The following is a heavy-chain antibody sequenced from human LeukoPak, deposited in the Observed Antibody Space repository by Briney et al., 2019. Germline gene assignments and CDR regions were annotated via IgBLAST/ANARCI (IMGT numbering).Heavy chain of an antibody. CDR1: GGTFSSYA. V-gene: IGHV1-69*04. D-gene: IGHD2-15*01. J-gene: IGHJ4*02. CDR3: ARDRLSVVAATQLDY. Sequence: SVKVSCKASGGTFSSYAISWVRQAPGRGLEWMGRIIPILGIANYAQKFQGRVTITADKSTSTAYMELSSLRSEDTAVYYCARDRLSVVAATQLDYWGQGTLVTVSS. CDR2: IIPILGIA.